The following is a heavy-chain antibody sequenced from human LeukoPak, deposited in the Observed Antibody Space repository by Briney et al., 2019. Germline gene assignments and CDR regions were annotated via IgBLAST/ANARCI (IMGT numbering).Heavy chain of an antibody. CDR2: NKKKRDGGTI. J-gene: IGHJ4*02. V-gene: IGHV3-15*01. D-gene: IGHD3-16*01. CDR3: SAGYGRTDFDY. CDR1: VFTFSNAW. Sequence: GVSLSLSCAASVFTFSNAWMSWVRQAHGKGRAWVGRNKKKRDGGTIEYATPVNGRFTISRDDSKHMLYLQMTRLKAEDTGVYYCSAGYGRTDFDYWGQGPLVTVSS.